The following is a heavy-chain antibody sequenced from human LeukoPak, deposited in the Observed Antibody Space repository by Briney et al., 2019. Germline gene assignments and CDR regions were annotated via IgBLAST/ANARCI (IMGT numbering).Heavy chain of an antibody. Sequence: GGSLRLSCAASGFTFSSYAMSWVRQAPGKGPEWVSAISGSGGSTYYADSVKGRLTVSRDDSKNTLYLQMNSLRAEDTAVYYCAELGITMIGGVWGKGTTVSISS. D-gene: IGHD3-10*02. V-gene: IGHV3-23*01. J-gene: IGHJ6*04. CDR1: GFTFSSYA. CDR2: ISGSGGST. CDR3: AELGITMIGGV.